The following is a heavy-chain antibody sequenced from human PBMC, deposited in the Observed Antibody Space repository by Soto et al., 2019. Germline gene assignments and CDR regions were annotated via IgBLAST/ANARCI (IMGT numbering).Heavy chain of an antibody. CDR3: ASGASVGIAAAPIFDY. V-gene: IGHV4-31*03. J-gene: IGHJ4*02. CDR2: IYYSGST. Sequence: QVQLQESGPGLVKPSQTLSLTCTVSGGSISSGGYYWSWIRQHPGKGLEWIGYIYYSGSTYYNPSLKSRVTISVDTSKNQFSLKLSSVTAADTAVYYCASGASVGIAAAPIFDYWGQGTLVTVSS. D-gene: IGHD6-13*01. CDR1: GGSISSGGYY.